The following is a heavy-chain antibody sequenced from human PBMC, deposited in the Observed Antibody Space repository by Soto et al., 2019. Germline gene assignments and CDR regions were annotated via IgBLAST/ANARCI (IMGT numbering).Heavy chain of an antibody. D-gene: IGHD6-19*01. CDR1: GFTFSSYA. CDR2: ISYDGSNK. V-gene: IGHV3-30-3*01. Sequence: GGSLRLSCAASGFTFSSYAMHWVRQAPGKGLEWVAVISYDGSNKYYADSVKGRFTISRDNSRNTLYLQMNSLRAEDTAVYYCAREKARYSSGWYELDYWGQGTLVTVSS. CDR3: AREKARYSSGWYELDY. J-gene: IGHJ4*02.